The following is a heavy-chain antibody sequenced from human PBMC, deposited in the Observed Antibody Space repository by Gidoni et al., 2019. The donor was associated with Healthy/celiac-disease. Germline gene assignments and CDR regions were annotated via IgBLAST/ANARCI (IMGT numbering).Heavy chain of an antibody. V-gene: IGHV3-21*01. CDR2: ISSSSSYI. CDR1: GFTFSSYS. CDR3: ARVRGDGYNLPRYFDY. J-gene: IGHJ4*02. D-gene: IGHD5-12*01. Sequence: EVQLVESGGGLVKPGGSLRLSCAASGFTFSSYSMNWVRQAPGKGLEWVSSISSSSSYIYYADSVKGRFTISRDNAKNSLYLQMNSLRAEDTAVYYCARVRGDGYNLPRYFDYWGQGTLVTVSS.